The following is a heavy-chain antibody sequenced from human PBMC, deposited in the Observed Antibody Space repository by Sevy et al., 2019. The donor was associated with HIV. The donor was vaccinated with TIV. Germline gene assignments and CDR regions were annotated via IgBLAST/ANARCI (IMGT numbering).Heavy chain of an antibody. CDR2: IKQDGSEK. J-gene: IGHJ4*02. V-gene: IGHV3-7*01. Sequence: GGSLRLSCAASGFTFSSYWMSWVRQAPGKGLEWVANIKQDGSEKYYVDSVKGRFTISRDNAKNSLYLQMNSLRAEDTAVCYCARLRRTVTTGRHFDYWGQGTLVTVSS. D-gene: IGHD4-4*01. CDR1: GFTFSSYW. CDR3: ARLRRTVTTGRHFDY.